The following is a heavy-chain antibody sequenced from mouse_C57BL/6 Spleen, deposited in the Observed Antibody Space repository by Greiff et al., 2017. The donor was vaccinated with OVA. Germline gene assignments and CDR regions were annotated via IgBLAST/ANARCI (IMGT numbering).Heavy chain of an antibody. V-gene: IGHV1-15*01. CDR1: GYTFTDYE. CDR3: TCTTVVATGYFDV. Sequence: VQLHESGAELVRPGASVTLSCKASGYTFTDYEMHWVKQTPVHGLEWIGAIDPETGGTAYNQKFKGKAILTADKSSSTAYMELRSLTSEDSAVYYCTCTTVVATGYFDVWGTGTTVTVSS. J-gene: IGHJ1*03. D-gene: IGHD1-1*01. CDR2: IDPETGGT.